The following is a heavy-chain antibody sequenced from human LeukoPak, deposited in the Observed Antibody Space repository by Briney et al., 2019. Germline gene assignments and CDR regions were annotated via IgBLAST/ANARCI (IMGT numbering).Heavy chain of an antibody. CDR2: IYTSGST. V-gene: IGHV4-4*07. CDR1: GGSLSSYD. J-gene: IGHJ6*02. CDR3: ARGLLQSANYYYGMDV. Sequence: SGPTLVKPSETLSLTCTVSGGSLSSYDWSWIRQPAGKGLEWIGRIYTSGSTNYNPSLKSRVTMSVDTSKNQFSLKLSSVTAADTAVYYCARGLLQSANYYYGMDVWGQGTTVTVSS. D-gene: IGHD2-15*01.